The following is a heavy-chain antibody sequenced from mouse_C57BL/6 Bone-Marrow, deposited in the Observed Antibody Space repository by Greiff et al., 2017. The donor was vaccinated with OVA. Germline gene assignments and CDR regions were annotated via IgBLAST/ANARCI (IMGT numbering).Heavy chain of an antibody. CDR2: ISSGGSYT. CDR3: ARLGVVYFDY. Sequence: EVQRVESGGDLVKPGGSLKLSCAASGFTFSSYGMSWVRQTPDKRLEWVATISSGGSYTYYPDSVKGRFTISRDKAKNTLYLQMSSLKSENTAMDYCARLGVVYFDYWGQGTTLTVSS. V-gene: IGHV5-6*01. J-gene: IGHJ2*01. CDR1: GFTFSSYG. D-gene: IGHD1-1*02.